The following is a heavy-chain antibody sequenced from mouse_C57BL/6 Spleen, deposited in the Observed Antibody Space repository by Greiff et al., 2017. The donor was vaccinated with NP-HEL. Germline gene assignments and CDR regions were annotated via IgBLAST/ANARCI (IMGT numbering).Heavy chain of an antibody. J-gene: IGHJ1*03. Sequence: VQLQQSGPELVKPGASVKISCKASGYTFTDYYMNWVKQSHGKSLEWIGDINPNNGGTSYNQKFKGKATLTVDKSSSTAYMELRSLTSEDSAVYYYARRANWDVGYFDVWGTGTTVTVSS. CDR3: ARRANWDVGYFDV. D-gene: IGHD4-1*01. CDR2: INPNNGGT. V-gene: IGHV1-26*01. CDR1: GYTFTDYY.